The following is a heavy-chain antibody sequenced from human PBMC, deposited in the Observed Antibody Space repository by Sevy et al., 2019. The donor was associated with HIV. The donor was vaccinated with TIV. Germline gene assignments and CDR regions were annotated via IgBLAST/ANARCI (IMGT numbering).Heavy chain of an antibody. CDR2: ISGSGTRT. D-gene: IGHD3-22*01. Sequence: GGSLRLSCAVSGFSFDSYGMTWVRQAPGMGLEWVSGISGSGTRTYYADSVKGRFSISRDNSKNRLYLQMNSLRSEDTAIYYCAKGGGGHYDPDEIGYYFYYYNMDVWGKGTTVTVSS. CDR1: GFSFDSYG. CDR3: AKGGGGHYDPDEIGYYFYYYNMDV. J-gene: IGHJ6*03. V-gene: IGHV3-23*01.